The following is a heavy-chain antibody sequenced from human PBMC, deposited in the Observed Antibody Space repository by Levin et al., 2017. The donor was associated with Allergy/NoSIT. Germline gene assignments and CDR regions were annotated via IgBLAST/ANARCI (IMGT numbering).Heavy chain of an antibody. V-gene: IGHV3-53*01. CDR1: GFTVSSNY. D-gene: IGHD6-19*01. CDR3: ARLAAVAGTDY. Sequence: SCAASGFTVSSNYMSWVRQAPGKGLEWVSVIYSGGSTYYADSVKGRFTISRDNSKNTLYLQMNSLRAEDTAVYYCARLAAVAGTDYWGQGTLVTVSS. J-gene: IGHJ4*02. CDR2: IYSGGST.